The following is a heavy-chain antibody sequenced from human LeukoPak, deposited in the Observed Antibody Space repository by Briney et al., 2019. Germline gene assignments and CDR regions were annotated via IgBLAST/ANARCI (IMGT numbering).Heavy chain of an antibody. CDR2: GYYTGST. CDR3: ARISSSNWYNERGAFDV. D-gene: IGHD6-13*01. V-gene: IGHV4-61*01. CDR1: GGSISSGSYY. Sequence: SETLSLTCTVSGGSISSGSYYWSWVRQPPGKGLEWIGFGYYTGSTNYSPSLKSRVTISVDTSKNQFSLKLRSVTAADTAVYYCARISSSNWYNERGAFDVWGQGTMVTVSS. J-gene: IGHJ3*01.